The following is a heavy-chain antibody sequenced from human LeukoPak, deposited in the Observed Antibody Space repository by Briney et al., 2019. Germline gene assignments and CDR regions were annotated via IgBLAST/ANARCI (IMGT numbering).Heavy chain of an antibody. V-gene: IGHV3-11*04. CDR2: ISNDGTTI. D-gene: IGHD6-6*01. CDR3: VRTARLSDY. CDR1: GFTFSDHY. Sequence: GSLRLSCAASGFTFSDHYMSWIRQAPGKGLEWVSYISNDGTTINYADSVKGRFTVSRDNAKNSLYLQMNSLRVEDTAVYYCVRTARLSDYWGQGTLVTVSS. J-gene: IGHJ4*02.